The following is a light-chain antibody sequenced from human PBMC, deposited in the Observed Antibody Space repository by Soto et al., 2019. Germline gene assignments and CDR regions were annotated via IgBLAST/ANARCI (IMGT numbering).Light chain of an antibody. J-gene: IGLJ1*01. CDR2: EVS. Sequence: QSVLTQHPSASGSPGQSVTISCTGTSSDDGGYNYVSWYQQHPGKAPKLMIYEVSKRPSGVPDRFSGSKSGNTASLTVSGLQAEDEADYYCSSYAGSNNFPYVFGTGTKVTVL. CDR1: SSDDGGYNY. V-gene: IGLV2-8*01. CDR3: SSYAGSNNFPYV.